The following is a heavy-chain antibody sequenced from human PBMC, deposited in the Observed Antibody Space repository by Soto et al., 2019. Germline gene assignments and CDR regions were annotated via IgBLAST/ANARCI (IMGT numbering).Heavy chain of an antibody. CDR2: ISGTGTTT. D-gene: IGHD2-8*01. CDR1: GFTFSSYA. J-gene: IGHJ4*02. V-gene: IGHV3-23*01. CDR3: VKAVYLLDFDY. Sequence: GGSLRLSCAASGFTFSSYAMTWVRQAPGKGLEWVSTISGTGTTTYYADSVKGRFTTSRDNSKNTLYLQMNSLRTEDTAVYYCVKAVYLLDFDYWGQGTLVTVSS.